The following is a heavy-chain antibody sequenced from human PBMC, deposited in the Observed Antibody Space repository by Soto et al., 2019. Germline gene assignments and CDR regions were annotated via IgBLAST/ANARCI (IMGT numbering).Heavy chain of an antibody. CDR2: ISLHNGDT. V-gene: IGHV1-18*04. CDR1: GMTYG. CDR3: ATDERDDCSSINCHYFDH. D-gene: IGHD2-15*01. J-gene: IGHJ4*02. Sequence: QVHLLQSGAEVKKPGASVKVSCRAAGMTYGISWVRQAPGQGLEWMGWISLHNGDTNSAPNLQDRIIMTTDTYTSTTYMELWSLISDDTAVYYCATDERDDCSSINCHYFDHWGQGTLVTVSS.